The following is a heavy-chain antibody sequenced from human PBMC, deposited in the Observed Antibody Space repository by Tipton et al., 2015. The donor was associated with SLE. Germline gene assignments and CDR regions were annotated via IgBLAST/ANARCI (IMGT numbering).Heavy chain of an antibody. J-gene: IGHJ3*02. CDR2: IYHSGST. CDR1: GYSISSGYY. D-gene: IGHD4-17*01. Sequence: LRLSCAVSGYSISSGYYWGWIRQPPGKGLEWIGSIYHSGSTYYNPSLKSRVTISVDTSKNQFSLKLSSVTAADTAVYYCATSDYGDYVPYAFDIWGQGTMVTVSS. CDR3: ATSDYGDYVPYAFDI. V-gene: IGHV4-38-2*01.